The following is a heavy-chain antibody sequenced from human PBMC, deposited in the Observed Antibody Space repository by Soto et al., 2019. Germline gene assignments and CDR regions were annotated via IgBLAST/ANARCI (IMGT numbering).Heavy chain of an antibody. J-gene: IGHJ3*02. CDR3: AKDQGPLLWFGELGAFDI. D-gene: IGHD3-10*01. V-gene: IGHV3-30*18. CDR2: ISYDGSNK. CDR1: GFTFSSYG. Sequence: QVQLVESGGGVVQPGRSLRLSCAASGFTFSSYGMHWVRQAPGKGLEWVAVISYDGSNKYYADSVKGRFTISRDNSKNTLYLQMNSLRAEDTAVYYCAKDQGPLLWFGELGAFDIWGQGTMVTVSS.